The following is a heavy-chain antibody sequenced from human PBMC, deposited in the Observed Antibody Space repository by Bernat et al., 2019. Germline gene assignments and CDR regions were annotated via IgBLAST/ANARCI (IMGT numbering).Heavy chain of an antibody. Sequence: QVQLVESGGGVVQPGRSLRLSCEASGFTFSSYGMHWVRQAPGKGLEWVAVIWYDGSNENYADSVKGRFTISRDNSNNTLCLQMNSLRAEDTAVYYCAGVSLYGAPASAMDVWGQGTTVTVSS. CDR3: AGVSLYGAPASAMDV. D-gene: IGHD4-17*01. J-gene: IGHJ6*02. CDR2: IWYDGSNE. CDR1: GFTFSSYG. V-gene: IGHV3-33*01.